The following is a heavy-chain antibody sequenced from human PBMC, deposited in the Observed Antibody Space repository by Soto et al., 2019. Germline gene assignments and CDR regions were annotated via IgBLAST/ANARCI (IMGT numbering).Heavy chain of an antibody. CDR1: GGSISRYY. CDR3: ARRWGEGRVDY. CDR2: MYNTGNT. V-gene: IGHV4-59*12. J-gene: IGHJ4*02. Sequence: SETLSLTCTVSGGSISRYYWSWIRQPPGKGLEWIGYMYNTGNTNYNPSLKSRVTMAVDKSRNQFSLKLSSVTAADTAVYYCARRWGEGRVDYWGQGTLVTSPQ. D-gene: IGHD3-10*01.